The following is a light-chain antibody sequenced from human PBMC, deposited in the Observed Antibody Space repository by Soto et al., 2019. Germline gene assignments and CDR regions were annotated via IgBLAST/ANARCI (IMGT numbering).Light chain of an antibody. J-gene: IGLJ1*01. CDR1: SSDIGDYNY. Sequence: QSALTQPASVSGSPGQSITISCTGTSSDIGDYNYVSWYQQHPGKAPKLMIYEVSNRPSGVSNRFSGSKSGNTAPLTISGLQAEDEDDYYCSSYTSSSPYVFGTGTKVTVL. CDR2: EVS. V-gene: IGLV2-14*01. CDR3: SSYTSSSPYV.